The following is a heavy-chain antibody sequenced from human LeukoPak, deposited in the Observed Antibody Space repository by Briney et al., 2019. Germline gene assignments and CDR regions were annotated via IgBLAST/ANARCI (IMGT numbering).Heavy chain of an antibody. CDR1: GYTFTGYY. Sequence: ASVKVSCKASGYTFTGYYIHWVRQAPGQGLEWMGWINPNSGGTNYAQKFQGRVTMTRDTSISTAYMELSRLRSDDTAVYYCARGKRFLEWLFWFDPWGQGTLVTVSS. V-gene: IGHV1-2*02. CDR2: INPNSGGT. J-gene: IGHJ5*02. D-gene: IGHD3-3*01. CDR3: ARGKRFLEWLFWFDP.